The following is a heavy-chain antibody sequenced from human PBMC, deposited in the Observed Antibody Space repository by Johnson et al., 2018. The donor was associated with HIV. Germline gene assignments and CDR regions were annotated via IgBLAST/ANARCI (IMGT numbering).Heavy chain of an antibody. CDR2: IRWDGAIT. J-gene: IGHJ3*02. Sequence: EVQLVESGGGVVQPGRSLRLSCVASGFTFSYYGMHWVRQAPGNGLEWVSLIRWDGAITSYVDSVKGRFTISRDNSRNSLYLQMKSLRVEDTALYYCARSPRAAEGAFDIWGQGTMVTVSS. CDR1: GFTFSYYG. V-gene: IGHV3-43D*03. CDR3: ARSPRAAEGAFDI. D-gene: IGHD6-13*01.